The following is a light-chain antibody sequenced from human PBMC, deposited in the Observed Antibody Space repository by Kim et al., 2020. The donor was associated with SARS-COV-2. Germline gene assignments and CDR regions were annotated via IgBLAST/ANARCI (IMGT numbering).Light chain of an antibody. J-gene: IGLJ2*01. CDR2: QHD. V-gene: IGLV3-1*01. Sequence: SYELTQPPSVSVSPGQTARITCSGDKLGDKYAFWYQQKPGQSPVLVMFQHDKRPSGISQRFSGSNSGNTAILTISGTRTSDEADYYCQGWDSSAAVFGGG. CDR1: KLGDKY. CDR3: QGWDSSAAV.